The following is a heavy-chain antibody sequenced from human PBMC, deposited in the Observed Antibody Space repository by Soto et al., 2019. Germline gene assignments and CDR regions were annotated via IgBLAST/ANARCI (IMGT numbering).Heavy chain of an antibody. Sequence: QVQLVQSGPEVKKPGASVKVSCKTSGYTFTSYGISWVRQASGQGLEWMGWISTDKGKTIYAQKFQGRVTMPTDTSTTTAYVDLRSLRSVDTAVYYCATPSPAFDYWGQGTLVTVSS. V-gene: IGHV1-18*01. CDR3: ATPSPAFDY. CDR2: ISTDKGKT. CDR1: GYTFTSYG. J-gene: IGHJ4*02.